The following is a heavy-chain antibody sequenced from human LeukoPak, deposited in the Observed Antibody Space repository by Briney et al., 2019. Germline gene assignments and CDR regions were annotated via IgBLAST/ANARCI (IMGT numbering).Heavy chain of an antibody. CDR2: ISYNGST. CDR1: GGSISSGSYY. CDR3: ARHSGTYYTYYFDY. D-gene: IGHD1-26*01. Sequence: SETLSLTCTVSGGSISSGSYYWGWIRQPPGKGLEWIGSISYNGSTDCNPSLKSRVTISVDTSKNQFSLKLSSVTAAGTAVYYCARHSGTYYTYYFDYWGQGTLVTVSS. V-gene: IGHV4-39*01. J-gene: IGHJ4*02.